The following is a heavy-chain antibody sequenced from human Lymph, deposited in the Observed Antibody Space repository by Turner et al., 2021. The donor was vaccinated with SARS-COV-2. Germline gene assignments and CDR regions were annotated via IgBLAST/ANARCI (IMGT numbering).Heavy chain of an antibody. J-gene: IGHJ4*02. V-gene: IGHV3-30*04. D-gene: IGHD3-22*01. CDR3: ARDRDSSGWFDY. CDR1: GFTFSSYA. CDR2: ISYDGCDK. Sequence: QVQLVESGGGVVQPGRSLRLSCAASGFTFSSYAMHWVRQAPGKGLEWVAFISYDGCDKYYADSVKGRFTFSRDNSKNTLYLQMNSLRAEDTAVYYCARDRDSSGWFDYWGQGTLVTVSS.